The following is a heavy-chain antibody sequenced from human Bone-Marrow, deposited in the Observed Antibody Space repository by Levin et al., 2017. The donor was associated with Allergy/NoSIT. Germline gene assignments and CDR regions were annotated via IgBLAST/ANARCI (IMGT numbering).Heavy chain of an antibody. CDR3: ARQSSGFYYYGLDV. J-gene: IGHJ6*02. CDR1: GYTFTSYD. D-gene: IGHD3-10*01. Sequence: ASVKVSCKASGYTFTSYDINWVRQATGQGLEWMGWMNPNSGNTGYAQNFQGRVTMTRNTSINTAFLELNSLRSEDTAVYFCARQSSGFYYYGLDVWGQGTTVTVSS. CDR2: MNPNSGNT. V-gene: IGHV1-8*01.